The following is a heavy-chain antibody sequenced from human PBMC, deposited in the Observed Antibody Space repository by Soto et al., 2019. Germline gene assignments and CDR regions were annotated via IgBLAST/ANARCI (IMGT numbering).Heavy chain of an antibody. CDR2: MRSKGNNYAT. CDR3: TSGLYYYDSRGYSY. D-gene: IGHD3-22*01. J-gene: IGHJ4*02. CDR1: GFTFSGSA. Sequence: GGSLRLPCAASGFTFSGSAIHWVRQASGKGLEWVGRMRSKGNNYATSYAASVKGRFTISRDDSKNTAYLHMNSLKTEDTAVYYCTSGLYYYDSRGYSYWGQGTLVTVSS. V-gene: IGHV3-73*01.